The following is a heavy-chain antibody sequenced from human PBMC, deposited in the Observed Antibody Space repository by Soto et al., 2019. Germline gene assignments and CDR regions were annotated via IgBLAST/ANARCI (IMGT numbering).Heavy chain of an antibody. D-gene: IGHD2-2*01. CDR3: ARLVKDIVLVPYGMDV. V-gene: IGHV1-3*01. J-gene: IGHJ6*02. Sequence: GASVKVSCKASGYTFTSYAMHWVRQAPGQRLEWMGWINAGNGNTKYSQKFQGRVTITRDTSASTAYMELSSLRSEDTAVCYCARLVKDIVLVPYGMDVWGQGTTVTVSS. CDR2: INAGNGNT. CDR1: GYTFTSYA.